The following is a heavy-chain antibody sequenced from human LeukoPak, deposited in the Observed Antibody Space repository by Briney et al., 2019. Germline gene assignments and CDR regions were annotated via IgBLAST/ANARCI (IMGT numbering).Heavy chain of an antibody. J-gene: IGHJ4*02. V-gene: IGHV3-21*01. CDR3: ARAVPAANPFDY. CDR2: ISSSSSYI. Sequence: PGGSLRLXCAASGFTFSTYWIHWVRQAPGKGLEWVSSISSSSSYIYYADSVKGRFTISRDNAKNSLYLQMSSLRAEDTAVHYCARAVPAANPFDYWGQGTLVTVSS. D-gene: IGHD2-2*01. CDR1: GFTFSTYW.